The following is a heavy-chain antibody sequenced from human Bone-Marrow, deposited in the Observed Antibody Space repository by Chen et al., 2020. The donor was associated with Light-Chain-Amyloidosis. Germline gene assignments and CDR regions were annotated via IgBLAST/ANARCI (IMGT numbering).Heavy chain of an antibody. CDR1: GGFINNYY. D-gene: IGHD2-8*01. Sequence: QVQLQESGPGLVKPSETLSLTCTFSGGFINNYYWSWIRQPAGKGLQLIGRVHTSGSSNYNPSLRSRVTMSVDTSKKNFFLNLTSVTAADTAVYYCARGSVVYGFDYWGQGILVTVSS. CDR3: ARGSVVYGFDY. CDR2: VHTSGSS. V-gene: IGHV4-4*07. J-gene: IGHJ4*02.